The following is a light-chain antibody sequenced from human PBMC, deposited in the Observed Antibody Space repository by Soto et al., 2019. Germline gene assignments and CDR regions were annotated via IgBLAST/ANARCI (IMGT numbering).Light chain of an antibody. V-gene: IGKV1-27*01. Sequence: DIQMTQSPSSLSASVGDRVTITCRASQGISNYLAWYHQKPGKVTKLLIYAASTLQSGVPSRFSGSGSATDFTLTISSLQPEDVATYYCLKYNSAPWTFGQGTKVEIK. CDR2: AAS. J-gene: IGKJ1*01. CDR3: LKYNSAPWT. CDR1: QGISNY.